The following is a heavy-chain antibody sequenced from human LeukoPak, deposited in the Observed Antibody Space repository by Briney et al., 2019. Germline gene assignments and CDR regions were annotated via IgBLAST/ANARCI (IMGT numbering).Heavy chain of an antibody. Sequence: AESLRLSCAASGFTFSSYGMHWVRQAPGKGLEWVAVIWYGGSNKYYADSVKGRFTISRDNSRNTLYLQMNSLRAEATAVYYCAKVSPGYSSGFGYWGQGTLVTVS. D-gene: IGHD6-19*01. CDR3: AKVSPGYSSGFGY. CDR1: GFTFSSYG. J-gene: IGHJ4*02. V-gene: IGHV3-33*06. CDR2: IWYGGSNK.